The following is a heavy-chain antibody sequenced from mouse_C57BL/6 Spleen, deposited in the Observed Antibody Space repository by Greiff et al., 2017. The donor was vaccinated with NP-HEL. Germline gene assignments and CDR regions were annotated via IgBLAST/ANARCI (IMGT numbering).Heavy chain of an antibody. Sequence: EVNLVESGEGLVKPGGSLKLSCAASGFTFSSYAMSWVRQTPEKRLEWVAYISSGGDYIYYADTVKGRFTISRDNARNTLYLQMSSLKSEDTAMYYCTRDYDYDGWFAYWGQGTLVTVSA. CDR3: TRDYDYDGWFAY. CDR1: GFTFSSYA. CDR2: ISSGGDYI. D-gene: IGHD2-4*01. V-gene: IGHV5-9-1*02. J-gene: IGHJ3*01.